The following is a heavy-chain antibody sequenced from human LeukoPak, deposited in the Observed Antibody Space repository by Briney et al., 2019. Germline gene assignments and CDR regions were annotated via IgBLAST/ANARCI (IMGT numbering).Heavy chain of an antibody. CDR3: ARDSVGATNYFDY. CDR2: ISYDGSNK. J-gene: IGHJ4*02. D-gene: IGHD1-26*01. V-gene: IGHV3-30*09. Sequence: GGSLRLSCAASGFTFSSYAMHWVRQAPGKGLEWVAVISYDGSNKYYADSVKGRFAISRDNSKNTLYLQMNSLRAEDTAVYYCARDSVGATNYFDYWGQGTLVTVSS. CDR1: GFTFSSYA.